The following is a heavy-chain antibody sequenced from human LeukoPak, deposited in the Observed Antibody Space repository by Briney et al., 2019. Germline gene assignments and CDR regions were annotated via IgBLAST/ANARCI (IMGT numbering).Heavy chain of an antibody. D-gene: IGHD6-19*01. Sequence: GGSLRLSCTASGFTFSNFWMGWVRQAPGKGLEWVSVIYSGGSTYYADSVKGRFTISRDNSKNTLYLQMNSLRAEDTAVYYCARDYSSGWYYFDYWGQGTLVTVSS. CDR3: ARDYSSGWYYFDY. CDR2: IYSGGST. J-gene: IGHJ4*02. V-gene: IGHV3-53*01. CDR1: GFTFSNFW.